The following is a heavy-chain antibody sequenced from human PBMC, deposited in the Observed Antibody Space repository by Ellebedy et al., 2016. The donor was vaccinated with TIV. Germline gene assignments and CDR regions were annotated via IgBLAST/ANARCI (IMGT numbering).Heavy chain of an antibody. CDR1: GGSISSGGYY. CDR2: IYYSGST. V-gene: IGHV4-31*03. D-gene: IGHD6-13*01. Sequence: SETLSLTCIVSGGSISSGGYYWSWIRQHPGKGLEWIGYIYYSGSTYYNPSLKSRVTISVDTSKNQFSLKLSSVTAADTAVYYCARGGSSTWYAPGAYWGQGTLVTVSS. CDR3: ARGGSSTWYAPGAY. J-gene: IGHJ4*02.